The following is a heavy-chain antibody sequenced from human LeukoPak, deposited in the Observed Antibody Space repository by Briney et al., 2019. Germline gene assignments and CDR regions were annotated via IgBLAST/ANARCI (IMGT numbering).Heavy chain of an antibody. Sequence: SETLSLTCTVSGGSISSHYWSWIRQPPGGGLEWIGYIYYSGSTNYNPSLKRRVTISLDPSKSQFSLKLRSVTAADTAVYYCARSGLDSRYYFGMDVWGQGTTVTVSS. J-gene: IGHJ6*02. V-gene: IGHV4-59*11. CDR2: IYYSGST. CDR3: ARSGLDSRYYFGMDV. CDR1: GGSISSHY. D-gene: IGHD5-12*01.